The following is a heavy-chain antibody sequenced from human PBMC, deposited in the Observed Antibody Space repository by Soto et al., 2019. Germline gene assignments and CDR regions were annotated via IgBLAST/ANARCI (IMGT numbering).Heavy chain of an antibody. CDR3: ARDLGSGYDPGDY. J-gene: IGHJ4*02. Sequence: QVQLVQSGAEVKKPGSSVKVSCKASGDTFSGYSISWVRQAPGQGLEWMGGIIPLFGTTNYAQRFQGRVTTTADKSTSTAYMELRSLKSEDTAIYCCARDLGSGYDPGDYWGQGTLVTVSS. CDR2: IIPLFGTT. CDR1: GDTFSGYS. D-gene: IGHD5-12*01. V-gene: IGHV1-69*14.